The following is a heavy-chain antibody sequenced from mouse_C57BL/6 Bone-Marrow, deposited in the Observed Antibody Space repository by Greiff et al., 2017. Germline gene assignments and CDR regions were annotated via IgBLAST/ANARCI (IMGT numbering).Heavy chain of an antibody. J-gene: IGHJ2*01. V-gene: IGHV1-80*01. CDR3: ARKSFLYYFGY. CDR2: IYPGDGDT. Sequence: QVQLQQSGAELVKPGASVKISCKASGYAFSSYWMNWVKQRPGKGLEWIGQIYPGDGDTSYNGKFKGKGTLTADKSSSTAYMQLRSLSSEASAVYLCARKSFLYYFGYWGQGTTLTVSS. D-gene: IGHD6-2*01. CDR1: GYAFSSYW.